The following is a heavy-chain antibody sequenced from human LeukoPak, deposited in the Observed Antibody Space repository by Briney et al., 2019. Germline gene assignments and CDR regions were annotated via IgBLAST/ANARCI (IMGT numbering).Heavy chain of an antibody. CDR2: IYHSGST. CDR1: GGSISSSNW. D-gene: IGHD1-1*01. J-gene: IGHJ5*02. CDR3: ARPVPSRLGWFDP. Sequence: SETLSLTCAVSGGSISSSNWWRWVRQPPGKGLEWIGEIYHSGSTNYNPSLKSRVTISVDTSKNQFPLKLSSVTAADTAVYYCARPVPSRLGWFDPWGQGTLVTVSS. V-gene: IGHV4-4*02.